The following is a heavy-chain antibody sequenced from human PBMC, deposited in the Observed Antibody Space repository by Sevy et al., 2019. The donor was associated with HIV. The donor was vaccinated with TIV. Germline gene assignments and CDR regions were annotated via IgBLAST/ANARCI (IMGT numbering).Heavy chain of an antibody. Sequence: GGSLRLSCAASGFTFSSYGMSWVRQAPGKGLEWVSAISRSGGRTYYADSVKGRLTISRDNSKNTLYLQMNSLRAEDTAVHYCAKEGLRPYDSSSYYAGPDAFHIWGQGTMVTVS. CDR3: AKEGLRPYDSSSYYAGPDAFHI. CDR2: ISRSGGRT. D-gene: IGHD3-22*01. V-gene: IGHV3-23*01. J-gene: IGHJ3*02. CDR1: GFTFSSYG.